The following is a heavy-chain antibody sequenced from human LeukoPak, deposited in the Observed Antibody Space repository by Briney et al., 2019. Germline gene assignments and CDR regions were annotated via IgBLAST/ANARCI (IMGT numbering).Heavy chain of an antibody. CDR3: ARVGPYNWNDWVYFDY. CDR1: GFTFSSYE. CDR2: ISSSSSYI. J-gene: IGHJ4*02. Sequence: GGSLRLSCAASGFTFSSYEMNWVRQAPGKGLEWVSSISSSSSYIYYADSVKGRFTISRDNAKNSLYLQMNSLRAEDTAVYYCARVGPYNWNDWVYFDYWGQGTLVTVSS. V-gene: IGHV3-21*01. D-gene: IGHD1-1*01.